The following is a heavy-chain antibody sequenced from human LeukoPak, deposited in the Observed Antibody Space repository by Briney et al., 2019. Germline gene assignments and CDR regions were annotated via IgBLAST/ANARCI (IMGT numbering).Heavy chain of an antibody. Sequence: GGSLRLSCAASGFTFSSSMHWVRQAPGKGLEWVAVISYDGSNKYYADSVKGRFTISGDNSKNTLYLQMNSLRAEDTAVYYCARDYVSSSSGGDYWGQGTLVTVSS. CDR3: ARDYVSSSSGGDY. J-gene: IGHJ4*02. V-gene: IGHV3-30-3*01. D-gene: IGHD6-6*01. CDR2: ISYDGSNK. CDR1: GFTFSSS.